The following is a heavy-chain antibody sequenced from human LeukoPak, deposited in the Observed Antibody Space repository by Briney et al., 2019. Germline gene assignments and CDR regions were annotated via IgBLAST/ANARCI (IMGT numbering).Heavy chain of an antibody. J-gene: IGHJ4*02. CDR3: ASVEMATIIDY. Sequence: GGSLRLSCAVSGFTFSNYGMSWVRQAPGKGLEWVSIISVSGDSTYYADSVKGRFTISRDNSKNTLCLQMNSLRAEDTAVYYCASVEMATIIDYWGQGTLVTVSS. CDR2: ISVSGDST. V-gene: IGHV3-23*01. D-gene: IGHD5-24*01. CDR1: GFTFSNYG.